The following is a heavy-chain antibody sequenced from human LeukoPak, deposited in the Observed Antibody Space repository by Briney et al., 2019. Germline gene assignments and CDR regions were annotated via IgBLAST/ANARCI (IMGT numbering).Heavy chain of an antibody. Sequence: SETLSLTCTVSGGSISSYYRSWIRQPPGKGLEWIGYIYYTGSTDYNPSLKSRVTISLDTSKNQLSLKLNSVTAADAAVYYCARSDGAGATDYWGQGTLVTVSS. CDR2: IYYTGST. J-gene: IGHJ4*02. CDR1: GGSISSYY. D-gene: IGHD1-26*01. CDR3: ARSDGAGATDY. V-gene: IGHV4-59*01.